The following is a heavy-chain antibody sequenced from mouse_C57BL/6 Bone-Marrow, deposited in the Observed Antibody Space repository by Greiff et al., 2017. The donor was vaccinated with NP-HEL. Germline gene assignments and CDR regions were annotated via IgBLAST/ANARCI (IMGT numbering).Heavy chain of an antibody. J-gene: IGHJ2*01. CDR3: AKSLLDY. V-gene: IGHV2-5*01. D-gene: IGHD2-1*01. CDR2: IWRGGST. CDR1: VFSLTSYG. Sequence: LQPSLPSLVLPSHCLSITCPFSVFSLTSYGVHFFRPSPVPCLDWLGVIWRGGSTDYNAAFMSRLSITKDNSKSQVFFKMNSLQADDTAIYYCAKSLLDYWGQGTTLTVSS.